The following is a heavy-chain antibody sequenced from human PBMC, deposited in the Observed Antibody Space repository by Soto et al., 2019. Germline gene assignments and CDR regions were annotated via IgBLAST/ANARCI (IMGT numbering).Heavy chain of an antibody. V-gene: IGHV1-3*05. CDR3: ASSIVVVTALDY. CDR1: GYTFTSYA. Sequence: QVQLVQSGAEEKKPGASVKVSCKASGYTFTSYAMHWVRQAPGQRLEWMGWINAGNGNTIYSQKFQGRVSITRDTSASTAYMELSSLRAEDTAVYYCASSIVVVTALDYWGQGTLVTVSS. D-gene: IGHD2-21*02. CDR2: INAGNGNT. J-gene: IGHJ4*02.